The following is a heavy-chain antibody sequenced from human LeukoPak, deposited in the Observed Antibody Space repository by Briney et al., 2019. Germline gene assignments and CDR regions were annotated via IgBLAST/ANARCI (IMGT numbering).Heavy chain of an antibody. D-gene: IGHD3-10*01. V-gene: IGHV1-2*02. Sequence: GASVKVSCKASGYTFTGYHMHWVRQAPGQGLEWMGWINPNTGDTNYAQKFQGRVTMTRDTSISTAYMELSRLRSDDTAVYYCARDRSGFYGSGSHPKNNFDYWGQGTLVTVSS. CDR1: GYTFTGYH. CDR2: INPNTGDT. CDR3: ARDRSGFYGSGSHPKNNFDY. J-gene: IGHJ4*02.